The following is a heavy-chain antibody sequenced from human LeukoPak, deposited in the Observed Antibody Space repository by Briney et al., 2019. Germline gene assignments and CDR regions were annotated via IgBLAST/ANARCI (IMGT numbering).Heavy chain of an antibody. J-gene: IGHJ5*02. CDR3: AKGPFWSGDNWFDP. CDR1: GFTFSSYG. V-gene: IGHV3-30*18. Sequence: PGRSLRLSCAASGFTFSSYGMHWVRQAPGKGLEWVAVISYDGSNKYYADSVKGRFTISRDNSKNTLYLQMNSLRAEDTAVYYCAKGPFWSGDNWFDPWGQGTLVTVSS. CDR2: ISYDGSNK. D-gene: IGHD3-3*01.